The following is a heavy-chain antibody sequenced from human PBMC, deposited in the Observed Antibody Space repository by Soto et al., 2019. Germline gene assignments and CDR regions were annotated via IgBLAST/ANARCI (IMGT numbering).Heavy chain of an antibody. CDR1: GGSISSSSYY. CDR2: IYYSGST. V-gene: IGHV4-39*01. CDR3: ARTHALTIFGVVSYGMDV. D-gene: IGHD3-3*01. Sequence: NPSETLSLTCTVSGGSISSSSYYWGWIRQPPGKGLEWIGSIYYSGSTYYNPSLKSRVTISVDTSKNQFSLKLSSVTAADTAVYYCARTHALTIFGVVSYGMDVWGQGTTVTVSS. J-gene: IGHJ6*02.